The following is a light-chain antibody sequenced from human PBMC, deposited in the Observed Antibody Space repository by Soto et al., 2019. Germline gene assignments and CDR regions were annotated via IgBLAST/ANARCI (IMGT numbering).Light chain of an antibody. Sequence: QSVLTQPAAVSGSLGQSITISCTGTSSDVGGYNYVFWYQHPPGKAPILMIYDVTNRHSGFSNRFSGTKSGNTASLTISGLQAEDEADYYCTSYTSSSTYVFGPGTKLTVL. CDR2: DVT. CDR3: TSYTSSSTYV. J-gene: IGLJ1*01. V-gene: IGLV2-14*03. CDR1: SSDVGGYNY.